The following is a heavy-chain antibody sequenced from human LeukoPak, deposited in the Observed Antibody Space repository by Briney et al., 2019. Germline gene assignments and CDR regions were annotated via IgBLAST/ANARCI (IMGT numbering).Heavy chain of an antibody. CDR2: IYPGDSDT. V-gene: IGHV5-51*01. CDR3: ARSRTTGTLDAFDI. Sequence: GASLKISCKASGYSFTSYWIGWVRRLPGTGLEWVGIIYPGDSDTRYSTSFHGQATISADKSISTAYLQWSSLKASDTAMYYCARSRTTGTLDAFDIWGQGTMVTVSS. D-gene: IGHD1-1*01. CDR1: GYSFTSYW. J-gene: IGHJ3*02.